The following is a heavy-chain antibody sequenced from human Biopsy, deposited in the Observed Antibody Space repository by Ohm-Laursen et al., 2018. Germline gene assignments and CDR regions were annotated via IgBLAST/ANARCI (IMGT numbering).Heavy chain of an antibody. J-gene: IGHJ4*02. D-gene: IGHD3-3*01. CDR1: GDSMGTYY. CDR3: ARQVDFWSGYVDY. CDR2: IYYSGTT. V-gene: IGHV4-59*08. Sequence: SDTLSLTCSVSGDSMGTYYWSWIRQPPGKVMEWIASIYYSGTTHKNPSLKSRVTISVDTSQGLLSLDLRSVTAADTAVYYCARQVDFWSGYVDYWGQGTLVAVSS.